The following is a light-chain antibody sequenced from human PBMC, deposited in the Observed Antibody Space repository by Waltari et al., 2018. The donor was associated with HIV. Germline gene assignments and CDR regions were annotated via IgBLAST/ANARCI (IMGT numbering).Light chain of an antibody. CDR1: NIGSKS. V-gene: IGLV3-21*02. Sequence: SYVLTQPPSVSVAPGQTARLTCGGNNIGSKSVQWYQQKPGQAPVLVVYDDSDRPSGIPERFSGSNSGNTATLTISRVEAGDEADYYCQVWDSSSDLHWVFGGGTKLTVL. CDR3: QVWDSSSDLHWV. J-gene: IGLJ3*02. CDR2: DDS.